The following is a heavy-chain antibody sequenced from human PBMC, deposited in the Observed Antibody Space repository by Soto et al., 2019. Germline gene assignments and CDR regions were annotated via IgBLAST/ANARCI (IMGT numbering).Heavy chain of an antibody. J-gene: IGHJ4*02. Sequence: VQLLESGGGLVQPGGSLRLSCSASGFTFNRYAMSWVRQAPGKGLEWVSAIIDDGGRAYYADSVKGRFTISRDNSKNTLSLQMNSLRAEDTAVYYCAKDKMEQWLVGGYFDYWGQGTQVTVSS. D-gene: IGHD6-19*01. CDR2: IIDDGGRA. CDR3: AKDKMEQWLVGGYFDY. CDR1: GFTFNRYA. V-gene: IGHV3-23*01.